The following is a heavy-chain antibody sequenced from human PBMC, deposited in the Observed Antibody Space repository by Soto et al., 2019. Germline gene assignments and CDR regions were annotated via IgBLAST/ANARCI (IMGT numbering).Heavy chain of an antibody. CDR2: ISYDGSNK. J-gene: IGHJ4*02. CDR1: GFTFSSYG. CDR3: AKERRYGSGSYHFDY. V-gene: IGHV3-30*18. D-gene: IGHD3-10*01. Sequence: QVQLVESGGGVVQPGRSLRLSCAASGFTFSSYGMHWVRQAPGKGLEWVAVISYDGSNKYYADSVKGRFTISRDNSKNTLYLQMNSLRAEDTAVYYCAKERRYGSGSYHFDYWGQGTLVTVSS.